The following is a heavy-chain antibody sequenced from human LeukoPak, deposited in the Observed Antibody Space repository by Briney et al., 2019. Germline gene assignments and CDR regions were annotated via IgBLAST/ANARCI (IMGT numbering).Heavy chain of an antibody. CDR1: GFTFDDYA. V-gene: IGHV3-9*01. Sequence: PGRSLRLSCAASGFTFDDYALHWVRQAPGKGLEWVSGISWNSGSIGYADSVKGRFTISRDNAKNSLYLQMNSLRAEDTALYYCAKDYGITMVRGGSWILGAFDIWGQGTMVTVSS. J-gene: IGHJ3*02. CDR2: ISWNSGSI. CDR3: AKDYGITMVRGGSWILGAFDI. D-gene: IGHD3-10*01.